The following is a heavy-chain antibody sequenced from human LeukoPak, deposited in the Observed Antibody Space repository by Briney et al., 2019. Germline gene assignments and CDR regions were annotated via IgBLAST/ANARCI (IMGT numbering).Heavy chain of an antibody. D-gene: IGHD3-16*01. Sequence: PSETLSLTCAVYGGSFSGYYWSWIRQPPGKGLEWIGEINHSGSTNYNPSLKSRVTISVDTSKNQFSLNLTSVTAADTAVYYCARQWAFGAPDFWGLGALVTVSS. CDR3: ARQWAFGAPDF. CDR2: INHSGST. CDR1: GGSFSGYY. J-gene: IGHJ4*02. V-gene: IGHV4-34*01.